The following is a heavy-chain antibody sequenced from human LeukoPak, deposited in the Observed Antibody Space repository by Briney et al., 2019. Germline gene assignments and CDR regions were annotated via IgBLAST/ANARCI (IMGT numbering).Heavy chain of an antibody. V-gene: IGHV3-23*01. CDR1: GFTFSDYY. CDR3: AKDLLVGPTDY. D-gene: IGHD2-8*02. Sequence: GGSLRLSCAASGFTFSDYYMSWIRQAPGKGLEWVSTISGSGGTPYYADSVKGRFTISRDNSKNTLFLQMNSLRAEDTAVYYCAKDLLVGPTDYWGQGTLVTVSS. J-gene: IGHJ4*02. CDR2: ISGSGGTP.